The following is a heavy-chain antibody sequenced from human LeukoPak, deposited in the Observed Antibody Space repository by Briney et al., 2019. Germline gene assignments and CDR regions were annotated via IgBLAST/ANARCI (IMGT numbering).Heavy chain of an antibody. D-gene: IGHD3-3*01. CDR1: GGSFSGYY. V-gene: IGHV4-34*01. Sequence: SETLSLTCAVYGGSFSGYYWSWIRQPPGKGLEWIGEINHSGSTNYNPSLKGRVTISVDTSKNQFSLKLSSVTAADTAVYYCARALRFFDYWGQGTLVTVSS. J-gene: IGHJ4*02. CDR2: INHSGST. CDR3: ARALRFFDY.